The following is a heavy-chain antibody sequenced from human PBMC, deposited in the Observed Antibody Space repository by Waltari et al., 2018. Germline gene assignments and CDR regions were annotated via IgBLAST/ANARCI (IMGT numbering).Heavy chain of an antibody. D-gene: IGHD2-21*01. Sequence: QVQLVQSGAEVKKPGASVKISCKTSEYTFTSSYIHWVRQAPGQGLEWMGRIKPSGGRTIYAQKFQGRVTMTRDTSTSTVYMELSSLRSEDTAVYYCALDTGALWMDVWGQGTTVTVSS. J-gene: IGHJ6*02. CDR3: ALDTGALWMDV. CDR2: IKPSGGRT. V-gene: IGHV1-46*01. CDR1: EYTFTSSY.